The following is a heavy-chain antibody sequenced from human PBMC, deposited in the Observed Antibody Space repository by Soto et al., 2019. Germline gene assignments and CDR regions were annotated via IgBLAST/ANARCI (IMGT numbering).Heavy chain of an antibody. CDR3: ARDDYGDKGAFDI. V-gene: IGHV4-31*03. Sequence: LTCTFSGGSISSGCYYWSWIRQHPGKGLEWIGYIYYSGSTYYNPSLKSRVTISVDTSKNQFSLKLSSVTAADTAVYYCARDDYGDKGAFDIWGQGTMVTVSS. D-gene: IGHD4-17*01. CDR2: IYYSGST. J-gene: IGHJ3*02. CDR1: GGSISSGCYY.